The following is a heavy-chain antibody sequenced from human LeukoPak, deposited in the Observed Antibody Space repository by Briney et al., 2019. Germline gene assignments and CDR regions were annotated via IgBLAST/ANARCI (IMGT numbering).Heavy chain of an antibody. D-gene: IGHD6-13*01. Sequence: PSETLSLTCTVSGGSISSYYCCWGRLPPAKGQGLVGFIYYNGSTNYNPSLKSRVTISVDTSKNQFSLKLSSVTAADTAVYYCARDLGYRSSTAGDYSGMDVWGQGTTVTVSS. CDR2: IYYNGST. J-gene: IGHJ6*02. CDR1: GGSISSYY. CDR3: ARDLGYRSSTAGDYSGMDV. V-gene: IGHV4-59*13.